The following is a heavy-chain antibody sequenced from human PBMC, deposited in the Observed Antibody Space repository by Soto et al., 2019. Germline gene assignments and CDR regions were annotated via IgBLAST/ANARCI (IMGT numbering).Heavy chain of an antibody. CDR2: ISGSRHYT. Sequence: GGSLRLSCAVSGFSFGDYYMTWIRQAPGKGLEWVSFISGSRHYTHYADSVKGRFTISRDNAKNSLYLEMGSLRVEDTAVYFCAKDRAFNYFYGMDVWGQGTTVTVSS. CDR3: AKDRAFNYFYGMDV. CDR1: GFSFGDYY. V-gene: IGHV3-11*06. D-gene: IGHD3-10*01. J-gene: IGHJ6*02.